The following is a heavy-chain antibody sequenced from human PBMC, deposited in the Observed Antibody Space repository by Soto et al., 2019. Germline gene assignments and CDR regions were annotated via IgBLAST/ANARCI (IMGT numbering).Heavy chain of an antibody. Sequence: QVQLQESGPGLVKPSQTLSLTCTVSGGSISNDDYHWSWIRQHPGKGLEWIGYISYSGTTYYNPSLRSRRAISIDTSKNKFSLRLTSVTVADTAVYYCARALRLVRATTDSWLDAWGQGTLVTVSS. D-gene: IGHD1-26*01. CDR1: GGSISNDDYH. V-gene: IGHV4-31*03. CDR3: ARALRLVRATTDSWLDA. J-gene: IGHJ5*02. CDR2: ISYSGTT.